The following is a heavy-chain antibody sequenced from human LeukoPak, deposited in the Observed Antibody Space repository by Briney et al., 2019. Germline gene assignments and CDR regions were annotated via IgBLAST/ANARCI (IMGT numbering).Heavy chain of an antibody. CDR1: GGSFSDYW. J-gene: IGHJ3*02. CDR3: TKSDGYGLIRI. V-gene: IGHV4-34*03. D-gene: IGHD3-10*01. CDR2: VNHSGRT. Sequence: SETLSLTCAVYGGSFSDYWWTWIRQSPGKGLEWIGEVNHSGRTNYNPSLKSRVSISVDRSKKQFSLKVISMTAADTAAYYCTKSDGYGLIRICGRGTMVTVSS.